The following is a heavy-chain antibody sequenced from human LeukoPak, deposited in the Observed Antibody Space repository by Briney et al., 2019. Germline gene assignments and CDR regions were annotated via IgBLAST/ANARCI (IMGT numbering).Heavy chain of an antibody. CDR1: GYTFTCYY. D-gene: IGHD6-13*01. Sequence: ASVKVSCKASGYTFTCYYMHWVRQAPGQGLEWMGWINPNSGGTNYAQKFQGRVTMTRDTSMSTAYMELSSLRSDDTAVYYCARADSSNWYWFDPWGQGTLVTVSS. V-gene: IGHV1-2*02. CDR2: INPNSGGT. J-gene: IGHJ5*02. CDR3: ARADSSNWYWFDP.